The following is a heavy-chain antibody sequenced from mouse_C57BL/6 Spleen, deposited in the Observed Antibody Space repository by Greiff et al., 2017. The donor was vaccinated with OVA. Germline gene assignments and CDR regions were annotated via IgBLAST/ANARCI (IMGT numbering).Heavy chain of an antibody. CDR3: ARDDYFDY. Sequence: EVQLMESGGGLVKPGGSLKLSCAASGFTFSSYAMSWVRQTPEKRLEWVATISDGGSYTNYPDNVKGRFTISRDNAKNNLYLQMSQLKAEDTAVCYCARDDYFDYWGQGTTLTVSS. J-gene: IGHJ2*01. V-gene: IGHV5-4*01. CDR2: ISDGGSYT. CDR1: GFTFSSYA.